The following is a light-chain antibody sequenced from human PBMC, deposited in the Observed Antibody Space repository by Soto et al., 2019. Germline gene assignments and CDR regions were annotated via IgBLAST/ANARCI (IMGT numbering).Light chain of an antibody. Sequence: QSVLTQPASVSGSPGQSITISCTGTSSDVGGYNYVSWYQQHPGKAPKLMIYEVSNRPSGVSNRFSGSKSGNTASLTISGLQAEDEADYYCSSYTSTPWVFGGGTQLTVL. CDR2: EVS. CDR1: SSDVGGYNY. V-gene: IGLV2-14*01. CDR3: SSYTSTPWV. J-gene: IGLJ3*02.